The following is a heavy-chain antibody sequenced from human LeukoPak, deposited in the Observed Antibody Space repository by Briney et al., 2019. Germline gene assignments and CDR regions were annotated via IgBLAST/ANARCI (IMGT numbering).Heavy chain of an antibody. CDR2: ISYDGSNK. V-gene: IGHV3-30*18. J-gene: IGHJ4*02. CDR1: GFTFSSYG. D-gene: IGHD6-25*01. CDR3: AKGAGYSSGFN. Sequence: GRSLRLSCAASGFTFSSYGMHWVRQAPGKGLEWVAVISYDGSNKYYADSVKGRFTISRDNSKNTLYLQMNSLGAEDTAVYYSAKGAGYSSGFNWGQGTLVTVSS.